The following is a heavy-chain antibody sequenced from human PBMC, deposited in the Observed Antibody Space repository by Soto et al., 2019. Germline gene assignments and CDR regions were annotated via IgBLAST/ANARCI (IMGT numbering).Heavy chain of an antibody. J-gene: IGHJ4*02. CDR1: GFTVSSNY. D-gene: IGHD3-3*01. CDR2: IYTGGDT. V-gene: IGHV3-53*01. Sequence: PGGSLRLSCAASGFTVSSNYMSWVRQAPGMGLEWVSVIYTGGDTDYPDSVKGRFTISRDNSKNTVYLQMNSLRAEDTAVYYCARVQDITIFGVAIPGYFDYWGQGTLVTVSS. CDR3: ARVQDITIFGVAIPGYFDY.